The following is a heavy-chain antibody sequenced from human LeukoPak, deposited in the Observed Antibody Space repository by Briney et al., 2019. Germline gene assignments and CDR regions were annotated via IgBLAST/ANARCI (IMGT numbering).Heavy chain of an antibody. Sequence: PGGSLRLSCAASGFTFSCYSMNWVRQAPGKGLEWVSAISSSSSDMYYADSVKGRFTISRDNAKNSLYLQMSSLRAEDTAVYYCARDSYDILTGYPAHWGQGILVTVSS. CDR1: GFTFSCYS. D-gene: IGHD3-9*01. V-gene: IGHV3-21*01. J-gene: IGHJ4*02. CDR2: ISSSSSDM. CDR3: ARDSYDILTGYPAH.